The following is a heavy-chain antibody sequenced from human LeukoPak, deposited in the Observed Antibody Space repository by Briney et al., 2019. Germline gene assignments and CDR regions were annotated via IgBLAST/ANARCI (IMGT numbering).Heavy chain of an antibody. CDR1: GGSISSYY. CDR2: INHSGST. D-gene: IGHD5-18*01. J-gene: IGHJ4*02. Sequence: KPSETLSLTCTVSGGSISSYYWSWIRQPPGKGLEWIGEINHSGSTNFNPSLKSRVTISVDTSKSQFSLKLSSVTAADTAVYYCARGGTARVPLDYWGQGTLVTVSS. V-gene: IGHV4-34*01. CDR3: ARGGTARVPLDY.